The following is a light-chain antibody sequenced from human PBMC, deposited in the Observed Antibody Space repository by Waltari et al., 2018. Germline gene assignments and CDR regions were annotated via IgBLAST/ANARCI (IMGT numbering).Light chain of an antibody. CDR3: HQYTDWPPT. J-gene: IGKJ1*01. V-gene: IGKV3-15*01. CDR2: GVS. Sequence: ETVMTQSPATLSVSPGERATLSCRASQSVSSKLAWYQQKPGQAPRLLIYGVSTRATGFPARFGGSGSGTEFTLTISSLQSEDFAVYYCHQYTDWPPTFGQGTKEEIK. CDR1: QSVSSK.